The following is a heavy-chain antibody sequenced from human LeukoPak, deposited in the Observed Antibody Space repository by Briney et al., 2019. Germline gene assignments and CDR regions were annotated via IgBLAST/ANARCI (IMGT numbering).Heavy chain of an antibody. CDR2: INHSGNT. Sequence: SETLSLTCAVYGRSFSGYYWSWIRQPPGKGLEWIGEINHSGNTNYNPSLKSRVTISVDTSKNQFSLKLSSVTAADTAVYYCARGRPIRGVVVVAASYSRWFDPWGQGTLVTVSS. CDR3: ARGRPIRGVVVVAASYSRWFDP. J-gene: IGHJ5*02. D-gene: IGHD2-15*01. V-gene: IGHV4-34*01. CDR1: GRSFSGYY.